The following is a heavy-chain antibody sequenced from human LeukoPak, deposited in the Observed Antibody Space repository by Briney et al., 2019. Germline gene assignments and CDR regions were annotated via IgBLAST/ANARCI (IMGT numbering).Heavy chain of an antibody. CDR1: GFTFSNYE. J-gene: IGHJ4*02. D-gene: IGHD1-26*01. CDR3: ARGRLLRLTYFFDS. Sequence: GGSLRLSCAASGFTFSNYEMHWVRQAPGEGLEWLSYISRGGDTIYYADSVKGRFTISSDSANNSLYLQMNNLRAEDTAVYYRARGRLLRLTYFFDSWGQGTLVTVSS. V-gene: IGHV3-48*03. CDR2: ISRGGDTI.